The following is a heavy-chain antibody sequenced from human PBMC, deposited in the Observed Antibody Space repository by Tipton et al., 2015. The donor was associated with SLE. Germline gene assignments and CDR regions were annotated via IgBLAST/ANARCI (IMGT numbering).Heavy chain of an antibody. V-gene: IGHV4-59*08. CDR1: GGSITSHY. CDR2: VSYTGSA. D-gene: IGHD6-19*01. CDR3: ARRRGSSGWSNNWFDP. Sequence: TLSLTCTVSGGSITSHYWTWIRQSPGKEFEWLAYVSYTGSATYNPSLRGRVSISLDTSENQFSLRVTSVTAADSAVYYCARRRGSSGWSNNWFDPWGQGTLVTVSS. J-gene: IGHJ5*02.